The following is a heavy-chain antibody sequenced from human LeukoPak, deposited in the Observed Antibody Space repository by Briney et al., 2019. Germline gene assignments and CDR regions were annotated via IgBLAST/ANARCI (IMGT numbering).Heavy chain of an antibody. Sequence: GGSLRLSCAASGFTVSGNYMSWVRQAPGKGLEWVSVIYSGGSTYYADSVKGRFTISRDNSKNTLYLQMNSLRDEDTAVYYCARGVAAAGTTLDYWGQGTLVTVSS. V-gene: IGHV3-66*01. CDR3: ARGVAAAGTTLDY. J-gene: IGHJ4*02. D-gene: IGHD6-13*01. CDR1: GFTVSGNY. CDR2: IYSGGST.